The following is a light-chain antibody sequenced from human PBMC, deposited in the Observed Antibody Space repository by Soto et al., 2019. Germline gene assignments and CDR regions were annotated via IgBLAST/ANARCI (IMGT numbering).Light chain of an antibody. CDR1: QDIGTY. V-gene: IGKV1-8*01. CDR2: DAS. Sequence: AIRMTQSPSSFSASTGDRVSMTCRATQDIGTYLAWYQQIPGKAPKLLIYDASTLQTGVPSRFSGSGSGTDFTLTISYLQSEDFGTYYCQQFYNYPRTFGQGTKGDIK. CDR3: QQFYNYPRT. J-gene: IGKJ1*01.